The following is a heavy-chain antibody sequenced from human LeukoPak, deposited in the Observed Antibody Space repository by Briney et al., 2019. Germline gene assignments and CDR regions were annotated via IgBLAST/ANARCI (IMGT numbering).Heavy chain of an antibody. D-gene: IGHD5-18*01. CDR2: ISGSGGST. Sequence: PGGSLRLSGAASGFTFSDCAMTWVRQAPGKGLEWVSSISGSGGSTYYADSVKGRFIISRDNSKNTMYLQMNSLRAEDTAVYYCANRFTYGGYWGQGTLVTVSS. J-gene: IGHJ4*02. CDR1: GFTFSDCA. CDR3: ANRFTYGGY. V-gene: IGHV3-23*01.